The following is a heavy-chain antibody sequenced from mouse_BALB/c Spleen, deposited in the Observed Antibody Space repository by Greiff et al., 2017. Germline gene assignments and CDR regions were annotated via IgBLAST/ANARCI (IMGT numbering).Heavy chain of an antibody. CDR1: GYTFTSYW. CDR3: ARCNALNYFDD. J-gene: IGHJ2*01. Sequence: QVQLQQSGAELARPGASVKLSCKASGYTFTSYWMQWVKQRPGQGLEWIGAIYPGDGDTRYTQKFKGKATLTADKSSSTAYMQLSSLASEDSAVYYCARCNALNYFDDWGQGTTLTVSS. CDR2: IYPGDGDT. V-gene: IGHV1-87*01.